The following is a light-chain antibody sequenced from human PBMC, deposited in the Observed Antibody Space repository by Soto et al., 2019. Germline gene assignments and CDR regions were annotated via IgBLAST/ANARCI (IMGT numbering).Light chain of an antibody. Sequence: QSVLTQPPSASDSPGQSVTISCTGVSGDVGGYTYVSWYQHSPGKAPKLLIYEVSKRPQGVPDRFTGSKSGNTASLTVSELQPDDEADYYCCSSGGSNGFVVFGGGTKLTVL. V-gene: IGLV2-8*01. CDR3: CSSGGSNGFVV. CDR1: SGDVGGYTY. CDR2: EVS. J-gene: IGLJ2*01.